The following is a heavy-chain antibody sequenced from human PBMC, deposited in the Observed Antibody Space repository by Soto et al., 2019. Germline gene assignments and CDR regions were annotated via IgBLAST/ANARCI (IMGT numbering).Heavy chain of an antibody. CDR1: GGSFSGYY. CDR2: INHSGST. V-gene: IGHV4-34*01. Sequence: SETLSLTCAVYGGSFSGYYWSWIRQPPGKGLEWIGEINHSGSTNYNPSLKSRVTISVDTSKNQFSLKLSSVTAADTAVYYCARNALQAAYSSSLVGGGNYYGMDVWGQGTTVTVSS. CDR3: ARNALQAAYSSSLVGGGNYYGMDV. D-gene: IGHD6-13*01. J-gene: IGHJ6*02.